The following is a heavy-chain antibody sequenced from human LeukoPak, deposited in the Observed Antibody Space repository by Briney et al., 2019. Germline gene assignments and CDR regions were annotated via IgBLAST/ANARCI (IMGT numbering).Heavy chain of an antibody. V-gene: IGHV4-61*01. CDR3: ARDGAAAAGTEPHFDY. CDR1: GGSVSSGSYY. CDR2: IYYSGST. J-gene: IGHJ4*02. D-gene: IGHD6-13*01. Sequence: SETLSLTCTVSGGSVSSGSYYWSWVRQPPGKGLEWIGYIYYSGSTNYNPSLKSRVTISVDTSKNQFSLKLSSVTAADTAVYYCARDGAAAAGTEPHFDYWGQGTLVTVSS.